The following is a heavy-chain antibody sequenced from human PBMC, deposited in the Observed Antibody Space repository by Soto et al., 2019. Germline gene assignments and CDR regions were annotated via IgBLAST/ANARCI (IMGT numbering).Heavy chain of an antibody. CDR3: AKRTTVTGGYYYYYMDV. CDR1: GFTFSSYA. Sequence: PXXSLRLSFAASGFTFSSYAMRWVRQAPGKGLEWVSAISGSGGSTYYADSVKGRFTISRDNSKNTLYLQMNSLRAEDKAVYYCAKRTTVTGGYYYYYMDVWGKGTTVTVSS. D-gene: IGHD4-4*01. CDR2: ISGSGGST. V-gene: IGHV3-23*01. J-gene: IGHJ6*03.